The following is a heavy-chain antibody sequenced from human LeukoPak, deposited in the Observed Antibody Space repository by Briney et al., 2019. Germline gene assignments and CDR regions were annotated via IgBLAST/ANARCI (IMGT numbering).Heavy chain of an antibody. Sequence: KPSETLSLTCTVSGGSISSYYWSWIRQPPGKGLEWIGYIYYSGSTNYNPSLKSRVTISVDTSKNQFSLKLSSVTAADTAVYYCARNAGDQIYFDYWGQGTLVTVSS. D-gene: IGHD7-27*01. CDR3: ARNAGDQIYFDY. J-gene: IGHJ4*02. CDR2: IYYSGST. CDR1: GGSISSYY. V-gene: IGHV4-59*01.